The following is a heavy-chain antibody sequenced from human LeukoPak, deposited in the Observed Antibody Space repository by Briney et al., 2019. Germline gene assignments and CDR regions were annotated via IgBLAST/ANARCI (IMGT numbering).Heavy chain of an antibody. D-gene: IGHD2-15*01. V-gene: IGHV4-38-2*02. CDR2: IYHSGST. CDR1: GYSISSGYH. Sequence: PSGTLSLTCTVSGYSISSGYHWGWIRQPPGKGLEWIGTIYHSGSTYYNPSLKSRVTISVDASKNQFSLKLSSVTAADTAVYYCARVRDIVVVVAATPSWFDPWGQGTLVTVSS. CDR3: ARVRDIVVVVAATPSWFDP. J-gene: IGHJ5*02.